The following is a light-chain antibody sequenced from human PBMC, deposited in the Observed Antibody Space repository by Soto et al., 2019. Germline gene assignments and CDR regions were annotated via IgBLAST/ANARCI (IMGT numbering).Light chain of an antibody. V-gene: IGKV3-11*01. J-gene: IGKJ4*01. Sequence: EIVVTQSPATLSLSPWERATLSCRASQSVSSFLAWYQHKPGQAPRLLIYDATNRATGIPARFSGSGSGTDFTLTISSLAHEDVAFYYCKQRSNWLTFGGGTKVEIK. CDR1: QSVSSF. CDR3: KQRSNWLT. CDR2: DAT.